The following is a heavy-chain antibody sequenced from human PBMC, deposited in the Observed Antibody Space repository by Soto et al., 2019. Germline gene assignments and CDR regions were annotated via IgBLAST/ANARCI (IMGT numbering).Heavy chain of an antibody. CDR2: IYYSGST. Sequence: SETLSLTCTVSGGSISSGGYHWSWIRQHPGKGLEWIGYIYYSGSTYYNPSLKSRVTISVDTSKNQFSLKLSSVTAAGTAVYYCAVVVPARFDYWGQGTLVTVSS. CDR3: AVVVPARFDY. D-gene: IGHD2-2*01. J-gene: IGHJ4*02. CDR1: GGSISSGGYH. V-gene: IGHV4-31*03.